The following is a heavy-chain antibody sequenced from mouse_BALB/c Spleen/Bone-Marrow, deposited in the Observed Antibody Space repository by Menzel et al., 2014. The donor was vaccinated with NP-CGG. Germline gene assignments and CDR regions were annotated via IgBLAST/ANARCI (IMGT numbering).Heavy chain of an antibody. V-gene: IGHV1-7*01. CDR1: GYTFTDTW. CDR2: INPSTGYA. CDR3: AIDY. Sequence: VQLQQSGPELAKPGASVKMSCKASGYTFTDTWIHWIKQRPGQGLEWIGYINPSTGYADYNQNFKDKATLTVDKSSSTAYMQLSNLTSEDSAVYYCAIDYWGQGTTLTVSS. J-gene: IGHJ2*01.